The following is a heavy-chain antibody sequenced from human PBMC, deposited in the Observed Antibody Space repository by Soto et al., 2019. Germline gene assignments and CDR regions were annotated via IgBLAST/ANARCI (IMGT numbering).Heavy chain of an antibody. CDR1: GGSISSSNW. D-gene: IGHD6-19*01. CDR2: IYHSGST. CDR3: ARGEPQQWDAFDI. Sequence: SETLSLTCAVSGGSISSSNWWSWVRQPPGKGLEWIGEIYHSGSTNYNPSLKSRVTISVDKSKNQFSLKPSSVTAADTAVYYCARGEPQQWDAFDIWGQGTMVTVSS. V-gene: IGHV4-4*02. J-gene: IGHJ3*02.